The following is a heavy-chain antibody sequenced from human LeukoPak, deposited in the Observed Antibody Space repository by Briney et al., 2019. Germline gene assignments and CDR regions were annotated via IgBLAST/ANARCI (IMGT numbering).Heavy chain of an antibody. CDR3: AKDPCSGGSCYQPY. CDR2: IGGSGTTI. CDR1: GFTFSTYS. J-gene: IGHJ4*02. D-gene: IGHD2-15*01. Sequence: PGGSLRLSCAASGFTFSTYSMNWVRQAPGKGLEWVSHIGGSGTTIYYADSVKGRFTISRDNSKNTLYLQMNSLRAEDTAVYYCAKDPCSGGSCYQPYWGQGTLVTVSS. V-gene: IGHV3-48*01.